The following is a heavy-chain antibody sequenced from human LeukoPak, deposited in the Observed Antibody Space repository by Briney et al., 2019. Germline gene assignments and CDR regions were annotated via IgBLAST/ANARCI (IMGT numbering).Heavy chain of an antibody. V-gene: IGHV3-30*18. CDR3: AKSHPPTVATEEGEYLQH. CDR2: ISFDGSNQ. CDR1: GFTFSSFG. Sequence: GGSLRLSCAASGFTFSSFGMHRVRQAPGQGLEWVAVISFDGSNQYYADSVKGRFTIYRDNFKNTVYLQMNSLRAEETAVYYCAKSHPPTVATEEGEYLQHWGQGTLVTVSS. J-gene: IGHJ1*01. D-gene: IGHD4-17*01.